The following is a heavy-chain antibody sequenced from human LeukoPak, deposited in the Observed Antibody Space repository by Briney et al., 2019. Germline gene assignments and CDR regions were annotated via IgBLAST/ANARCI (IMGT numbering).Heavy chain of an antibody. CDR2: IWYDGSNK. D-gene: IGHD3-22*01. CDR1: GFTFSSYG. Sequence: PGGSLRLSCAASGFTFSSYGMHWVRQAPGKGLEWVAVIWYDGSNKYYADSVKGRFTISRDNSKNTLYLQMNSLRAEDTAVYYCAKENYYDSSGLVHYWGQGTLVTVSS. V-gene: IGHV3-33*06. CDR3: AKENYYDSSGLVHY. J-gene: IGHJ4*02.